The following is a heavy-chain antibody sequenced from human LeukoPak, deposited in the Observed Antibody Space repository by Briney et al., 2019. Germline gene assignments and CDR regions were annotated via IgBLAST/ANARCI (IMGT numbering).Heavy chain of an antibody. J-gene: IGHJ4*02. D-gene: IGHD3-10*01. CDR2: ISPNNGDT. CDR3: VRSPIGASAY. CDR1: GYTFTDSY. Sequence: GASVKVSCKPSGYTFTDSYIHWVRQAPGVGLQWMGWISPNNGDTKYAEDFQDRVTMTRDTAISRAYMELTGLTPDDTAVYYCVRSPIGASAYWGRGTLVTVSS. V-gene: IGHV1-2*02.